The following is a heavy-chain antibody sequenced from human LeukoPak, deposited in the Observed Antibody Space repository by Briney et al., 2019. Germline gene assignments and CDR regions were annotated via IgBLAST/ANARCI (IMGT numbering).Heavy chain of an antibody. D-gene: IGHD3-16*01. J-gene: IGHJ6*03. Sequence: SETLSLTCAVYGESFSGYYWSWIRQPPGKGLEWIGEIYHSGSTNYNPSLKSRVTISVDTSKNQFSLKLSSVTAADTAVYYCARVPVGDYYYYYMDVWGKGTTVTVSS. CDR2: IYHSGST. CDR1: GESFSGYY. V-gene: IGHV4-34*01. CDR3: ARVPVGDYYYYYMDV.